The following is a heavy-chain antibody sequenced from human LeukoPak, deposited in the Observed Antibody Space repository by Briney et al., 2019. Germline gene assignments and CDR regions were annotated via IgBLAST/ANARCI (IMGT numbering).Heavy chain of an antibody. D-gene: IGHD5-18*01. J-gene: IGHJ5*01. CDR3: ARGQLWFDS. CDR2: ISGSGGST. Sequence: PGGSLRLSCAASGFTFSNYAMSWVRQAPGQGLERVSPISGSGGSTYYADSVKGRFTISRDNSKNTLYLQMNSLRAEDTAVYFCARGQLWFDSWGQGTLVTVSS. CDR1: GFTFSNYA. V-gene: IGHV3-23*01.